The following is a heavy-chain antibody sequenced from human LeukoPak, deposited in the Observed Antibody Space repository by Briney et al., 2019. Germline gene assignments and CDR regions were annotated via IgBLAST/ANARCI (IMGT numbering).Heavy chain of an antibody. V-gene: IGHV3-23*01. Sequence: PGGSLRLSCAASGFTFSSHAMSWVRQAPGKGLEWVSAISGSGGSTYYADSVKGWFTISRDNSKNTLYLQMNSLRAEDTAVYYCAKANDSSGYYYPFDYWGQGTLVTVSS. D-gene: IGHD3-22*01. J-gene: IGHJ4*02. CDR1: GFTFSSHA. CDR3: AKANDSSGYYYPFDY. CDR2: ISGSGGST.